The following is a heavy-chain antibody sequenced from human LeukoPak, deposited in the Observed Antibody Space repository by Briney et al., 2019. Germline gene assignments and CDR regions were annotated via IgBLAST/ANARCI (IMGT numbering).Heavy chain of an antibody. CDR3: ARGSGYFDY. V-gene: IGHV4-59*01. CDR2: IYYTGST. Sequence: SETLSLTCSVSDGAISANYWSWIRQPPGKRLEWIGYIYYTGSTNYDPSLKSRATISVDTSKNQFSLNLNSVTAADTAVYYCARGSGYFDYWGQGILVTVSP. D-gene: IGHD6-25*01. CDR1: DGAISANY. J-gene: IGHJ4*02.